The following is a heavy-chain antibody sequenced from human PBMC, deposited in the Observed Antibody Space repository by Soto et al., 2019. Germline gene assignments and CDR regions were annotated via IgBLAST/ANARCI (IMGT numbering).Heavy chain of an antibody. CDR1: GFSFDDHA. J-gene: IGHJ4*02. D-gene: IGHD3-22*01. V-gene: IGHV3-9*01. Sequence: DVQLVESGGTLVQPGRSLRLSCAASGFSFDDHAMHWARQTPEKGLEWVAGISWNGGNEDYADSVKGRFTISRDNGKNSLFSDMNALTAEDAALYYCVRAQLGARWSSGQFDSWGQGTLVAVSS. CDR3: VRAQLGARWSSGQFDS. CDR2: ISWNGGNE.